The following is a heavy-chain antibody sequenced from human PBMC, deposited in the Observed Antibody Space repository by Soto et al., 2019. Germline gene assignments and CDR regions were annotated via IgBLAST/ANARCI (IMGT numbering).Heavy chain of an antibody. Sequence: PSQTLSLTCVISGDSVSSNTAAWNWIRSSPSRGLEWLGRTYYRSNWRHDYAVSVKSRITVNPDTSKNHFSLQLNSVTPDGTAVYYCAMGVAGSGFGLWCQGPLVTVSS. CDR3: AMGVAGSGFGL. J-gene: IGHJ4*02. V-gene: IGHV6-1*01. D-gene: IGHD6-19*01. CDR1: GDSVSSNTAA. CDR2: TYYRSNWRH.